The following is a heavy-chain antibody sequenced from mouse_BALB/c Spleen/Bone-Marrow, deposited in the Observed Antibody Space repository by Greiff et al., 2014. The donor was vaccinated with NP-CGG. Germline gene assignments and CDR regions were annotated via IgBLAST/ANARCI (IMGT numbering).Heavy chain of an antibody. CDR3: ARPPYYGSSEWYFDV. CDR2: ISSGGSYT. J-gene: IGHJ1*01. Sequence: EVQRVESGGGLVKPGGSLKPSCAASGFTFSSYAMSWVRQTPEKRLEWVATISSGGSYTYYPDSVKGRFTISRDNAKNTLYLQMSSLRSEDTAMYYCARPPYYGSSEWYFDVWGAGTTVTVSS. V-gene: IGHV5-9-3*01. CDR1: GFTFSSYA. D-gene: IGHD1-1*01.